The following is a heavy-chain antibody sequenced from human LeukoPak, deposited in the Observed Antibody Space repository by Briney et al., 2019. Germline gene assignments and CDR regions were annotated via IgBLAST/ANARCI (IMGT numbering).Heavy chain of an antibody. D-gene: IGHD2-15*01. CDR1: GFTFSSYE. J-gene: IGHJ6*04. Sequence: GGSLRLSCAASGFTFSSYEMNWVRQAPGKGLEWVSYISSSGSTIYYADSVKGRFTISRDNAKNSLYLQMNSLRAEDKAVYYCAREGILLGPMDVWGKGTTVTVSS. CDR3: AREGILLGPMDV. CDR2: ISSSGSTI. V-gene: IGHV3-48*03.